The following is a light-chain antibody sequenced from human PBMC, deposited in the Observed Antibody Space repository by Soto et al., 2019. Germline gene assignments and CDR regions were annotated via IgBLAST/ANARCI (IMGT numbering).Light chain of an antibody. J-gene: IGKJ5*01. CDR2: SAP. CDR3: QQYHRWPR. CDR1: QSVNTN. Sequence: EIVMTQSPATLSASPGEGATLSCRASQSVNTNLAWYQQKPGQPPRLLIYSAPTRATGVPVRFSGSGSGTEFTLSISSLQSEDFALYYCQQYHRWPRFGQGTRLEIK. V-gene: IGKV3-15*01.